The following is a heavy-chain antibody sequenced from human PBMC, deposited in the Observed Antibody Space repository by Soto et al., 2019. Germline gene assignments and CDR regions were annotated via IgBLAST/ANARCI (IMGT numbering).Heavy chain of an antibody. J-gene: IGHJ6*02. CDR3: AASIFYYGMDV. CDR1: GYTFTNYW. Sequence: GAYLKISCEGSGYTFTNYWIGWVRQMPGKGLEWMGIIYPGDPDTKYNPSFQGQVTLSADKSTTTTYLQWSSLKASDTAIYYCAASIFYYGMDVWGQGTTVTVSS. V-gene: IGHV5-51*01. CDR2: IYPGDPDT.